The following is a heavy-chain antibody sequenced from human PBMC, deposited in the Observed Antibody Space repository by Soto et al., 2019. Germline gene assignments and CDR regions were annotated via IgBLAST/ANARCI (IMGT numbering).Heavy chain of an antibody. D-gene: IGHD3-10*01. CDR3: ARDDGSGYYLEDY. V-gene: IGHV3-30-3*01. J-gene: IGHJ4*02. CDR2: ISYDGSNK. CDR1: GFTFSGYA. Sequence: GGSLRLSCAASGFTFSGYAMHWVRQAPGKGLEWVAVISYDGSNKYYADSVKGRFTISRDNSKNTLYLQMNSLRAEDTAVYYCARDDGSGYYLEDYWGQGALVTVSS.